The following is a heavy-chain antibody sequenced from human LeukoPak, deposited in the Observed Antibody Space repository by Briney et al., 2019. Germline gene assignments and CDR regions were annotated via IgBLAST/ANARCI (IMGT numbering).Heavy chain of an antibody. D-gene: IGHD1-7*01. V-gene: IGHV3-23*01. CDR3: AKSLELRGYYYCYYGMDV. CDR1: GFTFSSYA. J-gene: IGHJ6*02. Sequence: GGSLRLSCAASGFTFSSYAMSWVRHTPGKGLEWVSAISGSGGSTYYADSVKGRCTISRDNSKNTLYLQMNSLRAEDTAVYYCAKSLELRGYYYCYYGMDVWGQGTTVTVSS. CDR2: ISGSGGST.